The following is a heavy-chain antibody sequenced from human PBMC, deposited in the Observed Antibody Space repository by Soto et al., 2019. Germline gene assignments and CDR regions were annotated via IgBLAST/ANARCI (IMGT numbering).Heavy chain of an antibody. CDR2: ISGSDGKT. V-gene: IGHV3-23*01. CDR3: ARWSYLDY. Sequence: GSLRLSCAASGFSFGSYALSWVRQAPGKGLEWVSTISGSDGKTFYADSVKGRFSISRDTSQSTLYLQMNSLRADDTAMYYCARWSYLDYWGQGTLVTV. CDR1: GFSFGSYA. D-gene: IGHD3-3*01. J-gene: IGHJ4*02.